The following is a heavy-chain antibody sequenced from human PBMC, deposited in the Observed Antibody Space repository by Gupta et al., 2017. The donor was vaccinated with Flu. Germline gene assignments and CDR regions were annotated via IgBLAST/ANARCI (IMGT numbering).Heavy chain of an antibody. D-gene: IGHD2-21*02. CDR1: GYTFTGYY. J-gene: IGHJ2*01. V-gene: IGHV1-2*04. CDR2: INPNSGGT. Sequence: QVQLVQSGAEVKKPGASVKVSCKASGYTFTGYYMHWVRQAPGQGLEWMGWINPNSGGTNYAQKFQGWVTMTRDTSISTAYMELSRLRSDDTAVYYCARDYSPYCGGDCYSDGGWYFDLWGRGTLVTVSS. CDR3: ARDYSPYCGGDCYSDGGWYFDL.